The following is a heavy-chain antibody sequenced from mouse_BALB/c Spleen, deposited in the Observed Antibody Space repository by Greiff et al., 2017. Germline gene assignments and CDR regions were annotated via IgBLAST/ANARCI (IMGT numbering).Heavy chain of an antibody. J-gene: IGHJ4*01. CDR1: GYTFSSYW. Sequence: VQLQQSGAELMKPGASVKISCKATGYTFSSYWIVWVKQRPGHGLEWIGEILPGSGSTNYNEKFKGKATFTADTSSNTAYMQLSSLTSEDSAVYYCARGGGYYNAMDYWGQGTSVTVSS. CDR3: ARGGGYYNAMDY. CDR2: ILPGSGST. V-gene: IGHV1-9*01. D-gene: IGHD2-12*01.